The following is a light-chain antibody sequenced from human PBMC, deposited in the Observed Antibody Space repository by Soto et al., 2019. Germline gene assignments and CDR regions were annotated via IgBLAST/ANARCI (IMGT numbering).Light chain of an antibody. CDR1: QSISSY. CDR2: AAS. J-gene: IGKJ4*01. CDR3: QQSYSTPIT. V-gene: IGKV1-39*01. Sequence: DIQMTQSPSSLSASVGDRVTITCRASQSISSYLNWYQQKPGKAPKLLIYAASSVQSGVPSRFSGSGSGTDFTLTISSLQPEYFATYYCQQSYSTPITFGGGTKVEIK.